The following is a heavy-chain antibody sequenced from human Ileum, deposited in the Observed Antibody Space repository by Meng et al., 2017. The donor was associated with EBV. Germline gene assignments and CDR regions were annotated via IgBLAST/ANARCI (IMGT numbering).Heavy chain of an antibody. D-gene: IGHD3-16*01. CDR1: YFTFSKAW. CDR2: IRSKSAGGTT. CDR3: TTWGGN. Sequence: EVELGESEGGLVEPGGSLSPACATSYFTFSKAWINWVRQTPGKGMEWVGRIRSKSAGGTTDYAAPVKGRFTISRDDSEDTLYLQMNSLKTEDTAVYYCTTWGGNWGQGTLVTVSS. V-gene: IGHV3-15*07. J-gene: IGHJ1*01.